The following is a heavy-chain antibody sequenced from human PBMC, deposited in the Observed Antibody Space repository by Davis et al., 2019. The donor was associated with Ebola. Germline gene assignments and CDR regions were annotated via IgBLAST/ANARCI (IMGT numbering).Heavy chain of an antibody. D-gene: IGHD4-17*01. CDR3: ARDLVYGDSYFDY. CDR2: IKQDGSEK. V-gene: IGHV3-7*01. CDR1: GFTFGDYA. Sequence: GGSLRLSCTASGFTFGDYAMSWVRQAPGKGLEWVANIKQDGSEKYYVDSVKGRFTISRDNAKNSLYLQMNSLRAEDTAVYYCARDLVYGDSYFDYWGQGTLVTVSS. J-gene: IGHJ4*02.